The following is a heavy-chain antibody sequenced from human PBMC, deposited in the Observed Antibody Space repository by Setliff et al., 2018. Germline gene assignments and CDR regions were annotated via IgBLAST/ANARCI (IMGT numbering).Heavy chain of an antibody. CDR3: ARDPAPGLFRPTYGMDV. CDR1: GDSISGGISY. D-gene: IGHD2-21*01. V-gene: IGHV4-61*02. Sequence: SLTCSVSGDSISGGISYWSWIRQPAGKGLEWIGRIYTSGSTSYNPSRKSRVTISADTSKNQFSLKLSSVTDADTAVYYCARDPAPGLFRPTYGMDVWGQGTTVTVSS. J-gene: IGHJ6*02. CDR2: IYTSGST.